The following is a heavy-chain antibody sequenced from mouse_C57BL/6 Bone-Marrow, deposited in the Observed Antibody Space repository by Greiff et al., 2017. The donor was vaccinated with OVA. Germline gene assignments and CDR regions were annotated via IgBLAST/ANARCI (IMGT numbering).Heavy chain of an antibody. CDR2: INPGSGGT. D-gene: IGHD3-3*01. CDR3: ARDVGWYFDV. V-gene: IGHV1-54*01. CDR1: GYAFTNYL. Sequence: QVQLQQSGAELVRPGTSVKVSCKASGYAFTNYLIEWVKQRPGQGLEWIGVINPGSGGTNYNEKFKGKATLTADKSSSTAYMELRSLTSEDSAVYFCARDVGWYFDVWGTGTTVTVSS. J-gene: IGHJ1*03.